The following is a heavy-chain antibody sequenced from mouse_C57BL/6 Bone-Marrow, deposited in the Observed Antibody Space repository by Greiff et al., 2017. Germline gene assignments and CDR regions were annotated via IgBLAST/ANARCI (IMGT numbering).Heavy chain of an antibody. Sequence: EVQLQQSGAELVRPGASVTLSCTASGFNIKGDYMHWVKQRPEQGLEWIGWIDPENGDTEYASKFQGKATITADTTSNTAYLQLSSLTSEDTAVYYCTTFQLGSDWGQGTTLTVSS. J-gene: IGHJ2*01. CDR1: GFNIKGDY. V-gene: IGHV14-4*01. D-gene: IGHD4-1*02. CDR3: TTFQLGSD. CDR2: IDPENGDT.